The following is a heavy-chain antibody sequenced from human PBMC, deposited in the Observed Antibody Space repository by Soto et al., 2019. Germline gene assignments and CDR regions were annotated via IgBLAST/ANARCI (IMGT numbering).Heavy chain of an antibody. J-gene: IGHJ4*02. CDR3: ARGYYGWYLGDFDY. D-gene: IGHD6-19*01. CDR2: ISSRSTYT. Sequence: QVPLVESGGGLVKPGGSLRLSCAASGFTFRDYYMTWIRQAPGKGLEWVSYISSRSTYTNYADSVQGRFTISRDNPXNSLYLQMNSLRAEDTAVYYCARGYYGWYLGDFDYWGQGTLVTVSS. V-gene: IGHV3-11*05. CDR1: GFTFRDYY.